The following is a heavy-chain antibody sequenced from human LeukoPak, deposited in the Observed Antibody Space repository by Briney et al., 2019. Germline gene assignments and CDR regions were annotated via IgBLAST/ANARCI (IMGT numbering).Heavy chain of an antibody. Sequence: SETLSLTCTVSGGSISSGSYYWIWIRQPAGKGLEWIGRIYTSGSTNYNPSLKSRVTISVDTSKNQFSLKLSSVTAADTAVYYCAALEYYYDMDVWGKGTTVTVSS. J-gene: IGHJ6*03. D-gene: IGHD1-1*01. CDR1: GGSISSGSYY. CDR3: AALEYYYDMDV. CDR2: IYTSGST. V-gene: IGHV4-61*02.